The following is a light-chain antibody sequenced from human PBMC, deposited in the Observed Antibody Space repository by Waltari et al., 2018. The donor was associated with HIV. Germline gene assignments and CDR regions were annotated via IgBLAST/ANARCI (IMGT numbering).Light chain of an antibody. Sequence: QSALTQSPSASGSPGQAVTISCTGRCSDVGAYEYVSWYRQHPGKAPKLMIYDVYKRPSGVPDRFSGSKSGNTASLTVSGLQAEDEATYYCSSYAGSKNRVVFGGGTFLTVL. CDR2: DVY. CDR3: SSYAGSKNRVV. CDR1: CSDVGAYEY. V-gene: IGLV2-8*01. J-gene: IGLJ2*01.